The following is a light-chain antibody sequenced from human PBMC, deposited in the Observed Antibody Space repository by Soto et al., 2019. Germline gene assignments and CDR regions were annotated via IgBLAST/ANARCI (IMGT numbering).Light chain of an antibody. CDR1: SSDVGSYNY. CDR2: DVS. CDR3: SSYTSSITRYV. V-gene: IGLV2-11*01. Sequence: QSVLTQPRSVSGSPGESVTISCSGTSSDVGSYNYVSWYQQYPGKAPKVMIYDVSERPSEVPVRFSGSKSGNTASLTISGLQAEDEAEYYCSSYTSSITRYVFGAGTKLTVL. J-gene: IGLJ1*01.